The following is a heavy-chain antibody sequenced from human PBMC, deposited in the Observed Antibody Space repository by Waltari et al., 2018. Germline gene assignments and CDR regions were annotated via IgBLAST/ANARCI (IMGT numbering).Heavy chain of an antibody. CDR1: GGSISSYY. CDR3: ARRNYDFWSGYPGAVDY. V-gene: IGHV4-59*01. Sequence: QVQLQESGPGLVKPSETLSLTCTVSGGSISSYYWSWIRQPPGKGLEWIGYIYYSGSTNYNPSLKSRVTISVDTSKNQFSLKLSSVTAADTAVYYCARRNYDFWSGYPGAVDYWGQGTLVTVSS. J-gene: IGHJ4*02. D-gene: IGHD3-3*01. CDR2: IYYSGST.